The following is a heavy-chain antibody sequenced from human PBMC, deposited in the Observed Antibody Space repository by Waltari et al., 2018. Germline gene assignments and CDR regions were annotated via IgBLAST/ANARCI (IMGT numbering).Heavy chain of an antibody. CDR3: ASPSEYSSSLGGGMDV. CDR1: GGSISSSSYY. D-gene: IGHD6-13*01. V-gene: IGHV4-39*07. CDR2: IYYSGST. Sequence: QLQLQESGPGLVKPSETLSLTCTVSGGSISSSSYYWGWLRQPPGKGLEWIGSIYYSGSTYYNPSLKSRVTISVDTSKNQFSLKLSSVTAADTAVYYCASPSEYSSSLGGGMDVWGQGTTVTVSS. J-gene: IGHJ6*02.